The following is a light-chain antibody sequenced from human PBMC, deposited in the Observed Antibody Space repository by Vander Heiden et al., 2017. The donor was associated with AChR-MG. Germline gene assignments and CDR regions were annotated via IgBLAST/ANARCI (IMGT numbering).Light chain of an antibody. Sequence: PGQSITISCTGTSSDVGGYNYVSWYQQHPGKAPKLMIYDVSNRPSGVSNRFSGSKSGNTASLTISGLQAEDEADYYCSSYTSSSTLVFGTGTKVTVL. CDR1: SSDVGGYNY. CDR2: DVS. J-gene: IGLJ1*01. V-gene: IGLV2-14*03. CDR3: SSYTSSSTLV.